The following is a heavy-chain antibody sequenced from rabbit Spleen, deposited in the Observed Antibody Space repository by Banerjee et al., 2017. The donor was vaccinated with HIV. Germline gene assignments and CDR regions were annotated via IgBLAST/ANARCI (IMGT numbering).Heavy chain of an antibody. CDR2: IYAGSTGSA. CDR3: ARDLVAVIGGNFNL. CDR1: GFSFSPVNW. J-gene: IGHJ4*01. D-gene: IGHD1-1*01. V-gene: IGHV1S45*01. Sequence: QEQLVESGGGLVQPEGSLTLTCTASGFSFSPVNWIYWVRQAPGKGLEWIGSIYAGSTGSADFGRGAKGPFSITKSSSTSANLQVTGLRAADTTSYFCARDLVAVIGGNFNLWGPGPLVTVS.